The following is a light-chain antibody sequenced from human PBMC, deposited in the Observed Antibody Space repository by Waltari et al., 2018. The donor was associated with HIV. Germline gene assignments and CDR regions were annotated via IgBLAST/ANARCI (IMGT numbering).Light chain of an antibody. CDR1: RSNIGSNP. CDR3: AAWDDSLDGL. J-gene: IGLJ2*01. V-gene: IGLV1-44*01. CDR2: DNN. Sequence: QSVLTQPPSASGTPGQRVTISCSGRRSNIGSNPVSWYQQLPGTATKLLISDNNQRPSGVPDRFSGSKSGTSASLAISGLQSEDEGDYYCAAWDDSLDGLFGGGTKLTV.